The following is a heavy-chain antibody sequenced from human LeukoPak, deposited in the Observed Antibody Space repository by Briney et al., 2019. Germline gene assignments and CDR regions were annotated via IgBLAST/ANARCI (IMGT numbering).Heavy chain of an antibody. CDR1: EFTFSSYG. V-gene: IGHV3-23*01. CDR2: ISGSGGST. D-gene: IGHD3/OR15-3a*01. J-gene: IGHJ6*01. CDR3: ARDWGGVDA. Sequence: GGCLRLSCAASEFTFSSYGMSWVRQAPGKGLEWVSSISGSGGSTQYADSVQGRFAISRDNSKNTLYLQMNSLRAEDTAVYHCARDWGGVDAWGQGTTVTVSS.